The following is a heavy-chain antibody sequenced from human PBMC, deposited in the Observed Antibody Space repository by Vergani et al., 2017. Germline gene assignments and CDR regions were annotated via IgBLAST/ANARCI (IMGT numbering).Heavy chain of an antibody. D-gene: IGHD2-2*01. V-gene: IGHV3-33*06. Sequence: QVQLVESEGGVVQPGRSLTLSCVASGFTFSSHGMHWVRQAPGKGLEWVAVIWYDGSNKYYGDSVKGRFTISRDNSKNTLYLQMNSLRPEDTAVYYCAKEVVSASIYENGMDVWGQGTTVTVSS. J-gene: IGHJ6*02. CDR3: AKEVVSASIYENGMDV. CDR1: GFTFSSHG. CDR2: IWYDGSNK.